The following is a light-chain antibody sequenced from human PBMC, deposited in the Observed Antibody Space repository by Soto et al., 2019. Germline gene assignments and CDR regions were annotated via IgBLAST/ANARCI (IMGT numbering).Light chain of an antibody. V-gene: IGKV3-15*01. Sequence: EIVMTQSPATLSVSPGERATLSCRASQSVTSNLAWYQQKPGQAPRLLIYGASTRATGIPARISGSGSGTEFILTLSSLPSEDFAVYYCQQYNYWPWTFGQGTKVEVK. CDR1: QSVTSN. J-gene: IGKJ1*01. CDR2: GAS. CDR3: QQYNYWPWT.